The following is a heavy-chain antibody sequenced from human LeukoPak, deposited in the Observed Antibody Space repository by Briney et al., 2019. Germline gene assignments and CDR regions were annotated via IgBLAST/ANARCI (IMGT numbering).Heavy chain of an antibody. D-gene: IGHD1-26*01. CDR3: ARADWRSGSRTC. Sequence: PGGSLRLSCVVSGFTFSGYSMNWVRQAPGKGLEWVANIKQDGSEKYYVDSVKGRFTISRDNAKNSLYLQMNSLRAEDTAVYYCARADWRSGSRTCWGQGTLVTVSS. J-gene: IGHJ4*02. V-gene: IGHV3-7*01. CDR2: IKQDGSEK. CDR1: GFTFSGYS.